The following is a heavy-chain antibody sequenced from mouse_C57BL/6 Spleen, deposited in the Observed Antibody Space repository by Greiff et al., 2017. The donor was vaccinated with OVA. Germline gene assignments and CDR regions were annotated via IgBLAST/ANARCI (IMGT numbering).Heavy chain of an antibody. J-gene: IGHJ3*01. V-gene: IGHV1-82*01. D-gene: IGHD1-1*01. CDR1: GYAFSSSW. CDR2: IYPGDGDT. CDR3: AGGSSDEAY. Sequence: QVQLQQSGPELVKPGASVKISCKASGYAFSSSWMNWVKQRPGKGLEWIGRIYPGDGDTNYNGKFKGKATLTADKSSSTAYMQLSSLTSEDSAVYFCAGGSSDEAYWGQGTLVTVSA.